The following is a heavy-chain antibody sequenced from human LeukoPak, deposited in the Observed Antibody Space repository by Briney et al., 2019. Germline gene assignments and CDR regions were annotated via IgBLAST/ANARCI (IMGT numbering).Heavy chain of an antibody. CDR3: ARDPDPRYFDWLFDLPAHAFDI. CDR2: VYTSGST. V-gene: IGHV4-4*09. Sequence: SETLSLTCTVSGGSISGGYWSWIRQPPGRGLEWIGYVYTSGSTNYNPSLKSRVTISVDTSKSQFALKLSSVTAADTAVYYCARDPDPRYFDWLFDLPAHAFDIWGQGTMVTVSS. D-gene: IGHD3-9*01. CDR1: GGSISGGY. J-gene: IGHJ3*02.